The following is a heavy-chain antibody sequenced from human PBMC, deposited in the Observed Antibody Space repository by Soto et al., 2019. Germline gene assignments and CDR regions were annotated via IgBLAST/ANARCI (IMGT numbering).Heavy chain of an antibody. Sequence: QVQLVESGGGVVQPGRSLRLSCAASGFTFSSYGMHWVRQAPGKGLEWVAVISYDGSNKYYPDSVKGRFTISRDNSKNTLYLQMNSLRAEDTAVYYCAKDQQGSSWYYRLHTNWFDPWGQGTLVTVSS. D-gene: IGHD6-13*01. CDR2: ISYDGSNK. CDR3: AKDQQGSSWYYRLHTNWFDP. CDR1: GFTFSSYG. V-gene: IGHV3-30*18. J-gene: IGHJ5*02.